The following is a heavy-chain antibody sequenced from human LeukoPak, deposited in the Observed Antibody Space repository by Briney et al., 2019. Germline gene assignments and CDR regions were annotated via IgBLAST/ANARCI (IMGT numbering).Heavy chain of an antibody. CDR1: GVSISGGGYS. V-gene: IGHV4-30-2*01. D-gene: IGHD4-23*01. J-gene: IGHJ4*02. CDR3: ARGPYGATVVTPFDY. CDR2: IYHSGST. Sequence: KTSQTLCLTCAVSGVSISGGGYSWSWIRPPPGKGLEWIVYIYHSGSTYYNPSLKSRVTISVDRSKNQFSLKLSSVTAADTAVYYCARGPYGATVVTPFDYWGQGTLVTVSS.